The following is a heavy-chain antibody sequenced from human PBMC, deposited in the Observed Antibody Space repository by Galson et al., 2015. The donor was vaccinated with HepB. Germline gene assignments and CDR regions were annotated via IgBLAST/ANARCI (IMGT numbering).Heavy chain of an antibody. CDR3: ARQQGRYDSSGSFDY. CDR2: IHPGDSDA. D-gene: IGHD3-22*01. J-gene: IGHJ4*02. Sequence: QSGAEVKKPGESLKISCKASGYSFTGYWIGWVRQMPGKGLEWMAIIHPGDSDAKYSPSLQGQVTVPADKSITTVYLQWSSLKASDTAMFYCARQQGRYDSSGSFDYWGQGTLVTVSS. CDR1: GYSFTGYW. V-gene: IGHV5-51*01.